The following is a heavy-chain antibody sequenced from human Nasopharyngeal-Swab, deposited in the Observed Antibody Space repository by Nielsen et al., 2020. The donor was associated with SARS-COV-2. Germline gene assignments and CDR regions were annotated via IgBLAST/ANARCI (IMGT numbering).Heavy chain of an antibody. Sequence: SVKVSCKDSGGTFSSDAISWVRQAPGQGLEWMGGISPIFGTANYAQKFQGRVTITADESTSTAYMELSSLRSEDTAVYYCAGGDDSLANSYYWGQGTLVTGSS. CDR2: ISPIFGTA. J-gene: IGHJ4*02. V-gene: IGHV1-69*13. D-gene: IGHD3-22*01. CDR3: AGGDDSLANSYY. CDR1: GGTFSSDA.